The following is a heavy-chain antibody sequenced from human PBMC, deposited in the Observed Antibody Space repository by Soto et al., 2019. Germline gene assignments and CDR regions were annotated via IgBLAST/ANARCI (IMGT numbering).Heavy chain of an antibody. Sequence: LRLSCAASGFTFSSYAMSWVRQAPGKGLEWVSAISGSGGSTYYADSVKGRFTISRDNSKNTLYLQMNSLRAEDTAVYYCASHYGDYETMDDWGQGTLVTVSS. J-gene: IGHJ4*02. V-gene: IGHV3-23*01. D-gene: IGHD4-17*01. CDR1: GFTFSSYA. CDR3: ASHYGDYETMDD. CDR2: ISGSGGST.